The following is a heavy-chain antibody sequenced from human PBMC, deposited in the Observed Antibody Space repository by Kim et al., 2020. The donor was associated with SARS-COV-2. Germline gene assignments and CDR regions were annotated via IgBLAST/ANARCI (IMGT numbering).Heavy chain of an antibody. D-gene: IGHD6-13*01. CDR1: GGSFSGYY. CDR3: ARWGSTKTPPRYYYYYYGMDV. Sequence: SETLSLTCAVYGGSFSGYYWSWIRQPPGKGLEWIGEINHSGSTNYNPSLKSRVTISVDTSKNQFSLKLSSVTAADTAVYYCARWGSTKTPPRYYYYYYGMDVWGQGTTVAVSS. V-gene: IGHV4-34*01. J-gene: IGHJ6*02. CDR2: INHSGST.